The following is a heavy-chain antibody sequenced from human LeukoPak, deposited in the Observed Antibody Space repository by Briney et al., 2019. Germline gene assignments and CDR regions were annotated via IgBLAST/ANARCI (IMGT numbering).Heavy chain of an antibody. CDR1: GFIFSNDA. Sequence: PGGSLRLSYAASGFIFSNDAMHWVRQAPGKGLEWVAFIWFDGSNKHYADSVKGRFTISRDNSEDTLYLQMNSLRAEDTAVYYCVRDPSGSGFAFDSWGQGALVTVSS. J-gene: IGHJ4*02. CDR2: IWFDGSNK. D-gene: IGHD1-1*01. V-gene: IGHV3-33*01. CDR3: VRDPSGSGFAFDS.